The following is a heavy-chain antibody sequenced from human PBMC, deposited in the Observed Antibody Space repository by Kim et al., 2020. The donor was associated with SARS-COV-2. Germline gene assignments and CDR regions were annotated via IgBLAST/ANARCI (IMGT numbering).Heavy chain of an antibody. Sequence: ASVKVSCKASGYTFTGYYMHWVRQAPGQGLEWMGRINPNSGGTNYAQKFQGRVTMTRDTSISTAYMELSRLRSDDTAVYYCARAGYNWNYGYYYYGMDVWGQGTTVTVSS. J-gene: IGHJ6*02. CDR1: GYTFTGYY. D-gene: IGHD1-7*01. V-gene: IGHV1-2*06. CDR3: ARAGYNWNYGYYYYGMDV. CDR2: INPNSGGT.